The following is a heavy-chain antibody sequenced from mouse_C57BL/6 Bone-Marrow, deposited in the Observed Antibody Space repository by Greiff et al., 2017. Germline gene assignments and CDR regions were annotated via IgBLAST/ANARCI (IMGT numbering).Heavy chain of an antibody. CDR1: GYTFTSYG. V-gene: IGHV1-81*01. J-gene: IGHJ2*01. Sequence: QVQLQQSGAELARPGASVTLSCKASGYTFTSYGISWVKQRTGQGLEWIGEIYPGSGYTSYNEKFKGKATLTADKSSSPAYMELRSLTSEDSADYCSARCRRYDDGSSFDYWGQGTTLTVSS. CDR2: IYPGSGYT. D-gene: IGHD2-14*01. CDR3: ARCRRYDDGSSFDY.